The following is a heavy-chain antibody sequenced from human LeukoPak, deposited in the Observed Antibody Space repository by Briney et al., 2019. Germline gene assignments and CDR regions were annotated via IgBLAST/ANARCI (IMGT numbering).Heavy chain of an antibody. CDR3: ARDPSSSWYSNNWFDP. J-gene: IGHJ5*02. CDR1: GFTFSSYS. D-gene: IGHD6-13*01. V-gene: IGHV3-21*01. Sequence: KPGGSLRLSCAASGFTFSSYSMNWVRHAPGKGLEWVSSISNSSSYIYYADSVKGRFTISRDNAKNSLYLQMNSLRAEDTAVYYCARDPSSSWYSNNWFDPWGQGTLVTVSS. CDR2: ISNSSSYI.